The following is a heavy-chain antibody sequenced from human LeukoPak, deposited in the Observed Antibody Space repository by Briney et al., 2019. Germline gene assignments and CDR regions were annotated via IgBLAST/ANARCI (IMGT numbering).Heavy chain of an antibody. J-gene: IGHJ4*02. Sequence: ASVKVSCKASGYPFTGYYILWVRQAPGQGLECVGWINPHSGVTTYAQNFQGRVTMTRDTSISTAYLELSGLKSDDTAVYYCARNYGSGDFDLWGQGTLVTVSS. CDR3: ARNYGSGDFDL. CDR1: GYPFTGYY. D-gene: IGHD3-10*01. V-gene: IGHV1-2*02. CDR2: INPHSGVT.